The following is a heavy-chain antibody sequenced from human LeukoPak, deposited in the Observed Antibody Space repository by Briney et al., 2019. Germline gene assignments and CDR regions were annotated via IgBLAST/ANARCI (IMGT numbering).Heavy chain of an antibody. Sequence: GGSLRLSCAAPGFSFNDYAIHWVRQAPGKGLEWVSLISGDGGSTFYADSVKGRFTISRDNSKNSLYLQMSSLRSEDTALYYCARESDSSGWYDSWGQGTLVTVSS. D-gene: IGHD3-22*01. CDR2: ISGDGGST. CDR3: ARESDSSGWYDS. CDR1: GFSFNDYA. V-gene: IGHV3-43*02. J-gene: IGHJ5*01.